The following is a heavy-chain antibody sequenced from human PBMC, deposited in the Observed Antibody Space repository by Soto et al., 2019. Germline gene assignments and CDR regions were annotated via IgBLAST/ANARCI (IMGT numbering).Heavy chain of an antibody. J-gene: IGHJ5*02. V-gene: IGHV2-5*02. CDR2: IYWDDDK. Sequence: QITLKESGPTLVNPTQTLTLTCTFSGFSLSTSGVGVGWIRQPPGKTLEWLALIYWDDDKRYSPSLKSRLTITKDTSKNQVVLTMTNMDPVDTATYYCAHRRSCTSTSCYSNWFDPWGQGTLVTVSS. CDR3: AHRRSCTSTSCYSNWFDP. CDR1: GFSLSTSGVG. D-gene: IGHD2-2*01.